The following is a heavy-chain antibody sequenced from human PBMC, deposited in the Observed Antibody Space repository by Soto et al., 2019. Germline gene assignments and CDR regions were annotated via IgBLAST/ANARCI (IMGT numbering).Heavy chain of an antibody. CDR1: GYTFTSYY. J-gene: IGHJ5*02. D-gene: IGHD2-2*01. CDR3: ARVYNLVPAAIGWFDP. CDR2: INPSGGST. Sequence: ASVKVSCKASGYTFTSYYMHWVRQAPGRGLEWMGIINPSGGSTSYAQKFQGRVTMTRDTSTSTVYMELSSLRSEDTAVYYCARVYNLVPAAIGWFDPWGQGTLVTVSS. V-gene: IGHV1-46*01.